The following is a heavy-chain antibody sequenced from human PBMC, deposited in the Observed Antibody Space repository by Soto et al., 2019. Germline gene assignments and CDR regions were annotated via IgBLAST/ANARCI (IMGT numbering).Heavy chain of an antibody. CDR1: GGSVSSGSYY. Sequence: NPSETLSLTCTVSGGSVSSGSYYWSWIRQPPGKGLEWIGYIYYSGSTNYNPSLKSRVTISVDTSKNQFSLKLSSVTAADTAVYYCRAAGKPLWDSHFDYWGQGTLVTVSS. CDR2: IYYSGST. J-gene: IGHJ4*02. V-gene: IGHV4-61*01. D-gene: IGHD6-13*01. CDR3: RAAGKPLWDSHFDY.